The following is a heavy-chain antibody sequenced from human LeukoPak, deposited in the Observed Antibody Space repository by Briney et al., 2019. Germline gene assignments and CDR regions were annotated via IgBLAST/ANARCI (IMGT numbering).Heavy chain of an antibody. CDR3: AREASLGGYDYLDY. Sequence: GGSLRLSCAASGFIFSTYNMNWVRQAPGKGLEWVSSISTSSRYIYYAASLKGRFTISRDDAKNSLYLQMNSLRAEDTAVYFCAREASLGGYDYLDYWGQGALVTVSS. J-gene: IGHJ4*02. V-gene: IGHV3-21*01. D-gene: IGHD5-12*01. CDR1: GFIFSTYN. CDR2: ISTSSRYI.